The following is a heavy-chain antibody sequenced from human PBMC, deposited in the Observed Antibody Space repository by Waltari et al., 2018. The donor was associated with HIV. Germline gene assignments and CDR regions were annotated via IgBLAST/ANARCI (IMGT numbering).Heavy chain of an antibody. CDR1: GFTFSSYS. CDR3: ATPPRGYDNYYGMDV. Sequence: EVQLVESGGGLVQPGGSLRLSCAASGFTFSSYSMNWVRQAPGKGLEWVSYISSSSSTIYYADSVKGRFTISRDNAKNSLYLQMNSLRAEDTAVYYCATPPRGYDNYYGMDVWGQGTTVTVSS. J-gene: IGHJ6*02. CDR2: ISSSSSTI. V-gene: IGHV3-48*01. D-gene: IGHD3-10*01.